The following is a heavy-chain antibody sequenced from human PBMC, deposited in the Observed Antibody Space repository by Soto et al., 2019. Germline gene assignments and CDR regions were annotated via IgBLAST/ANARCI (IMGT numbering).Heavy chain of an antibody. D-gene: IGHD3-9*01. V-gene: IGHV4-34*01. CDR3: ARGRLLQHPYYFDY. CDR1: GGSFSGYY. J-gene: IGHJ4*02. CDR2: INHSGST. Sequence: PSETLSLTCAVYGGSFSGYYWSWIRQPPGKGLEWIGEINHSGSTNYNPSLKSRVTISVDTSKNQFSLKLSSVTAADTAVYYCARGRLLQHPYYFDYWGQGTLVTVSS.